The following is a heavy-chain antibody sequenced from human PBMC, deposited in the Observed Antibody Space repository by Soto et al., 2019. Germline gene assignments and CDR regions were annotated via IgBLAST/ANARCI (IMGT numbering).Heavy chain of an antibody. J-gene: IGHJ4*02. CDR3: ARVYCSTTTCHVQAFDS. V-gene: IGHV4-31*03. CDR2: IYYTGNT. CDR1: GGSVSSGSYY. Sequence: NPSETLSLTCTVSGGSVSSGSYYWSWIRQHPGRGLEWIGYIYYTGNTYYNPSLKSRLAISVDTSKNQFSLYLQMNSLRVEDTAVYYCARVYCSTTTCHVQAFDSWGQGTLVTVSS. D-gene: IGHD2-2*01.